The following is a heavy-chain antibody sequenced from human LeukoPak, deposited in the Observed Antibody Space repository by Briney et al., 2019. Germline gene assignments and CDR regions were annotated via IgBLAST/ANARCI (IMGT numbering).Heavy chain of an antibody. CDR3: ARDGYYDSSGYSARDAFDI. Sequence: PSETLSLTCAVYGGSFSGYYWSWIRQPPGKGLEWIGEINHSGSTNYNPSLKSRATISVDTSKNQFSLKLSSVTAADTAVYYCARDGYYDSSGYSARDAFDIWGQGTMVTVSS. J-gene: IGHJ3*02. CDR1: GGSFSGYY. V-gene: IGHV4-34*01. D-gene: IGHD3-22*01. CDR2: INHSGST.